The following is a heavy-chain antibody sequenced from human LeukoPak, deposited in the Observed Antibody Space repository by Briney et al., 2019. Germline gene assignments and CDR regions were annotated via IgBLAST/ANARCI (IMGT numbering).Heavy chain of an antibody. D-gene: IGHD3-10*01. CDR3: AKDRGYGSGSYYAYYFDS. V-gene: IGHV3-23*01. CDR2: ISGSGASR. Sequence: GGSLRLSCAASGFTFSNYAVSWVRQAPGEGLEWVSAISGSGASRYYAESVRGRSTISRDNPKNRLYLQMNSLRAEDTALYYCAKDRGYGSGSYYAYYFDSWGQGTLVTVSS. CDR1: GFTFSNYA. J-gene: IGHJ4*02.